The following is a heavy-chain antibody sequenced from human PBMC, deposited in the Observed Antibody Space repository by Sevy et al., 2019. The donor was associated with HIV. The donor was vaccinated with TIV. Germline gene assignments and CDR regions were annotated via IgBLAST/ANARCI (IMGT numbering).Heavy chain of an antibody. CDR3: AGENAWGRCYS. D-gene: IGHD1-26*01. CDR2: IYYNGHI. Sequence: SETLSLTCTVSGGSITSLYWNWIRQPPGKGLEWIANIYYNGHINYNPSLKSRVTSSLDTSKNQFSLRLSSVTAADTARYYCAGENAWGRCYSWGQGTLVTVSS. V-gene: IGHV4-59*08. J-gene: IGHJ4*02. CDR1: GGSITSLY.